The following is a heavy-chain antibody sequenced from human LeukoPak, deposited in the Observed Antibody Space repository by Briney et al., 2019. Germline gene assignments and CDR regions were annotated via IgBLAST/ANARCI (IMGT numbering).Heavy chain of an antibody. Sequence: PSETLSLTCAVSGYSISSGYYWGWTRQPPGKGLEWIGSIYHSGSTYYNPSLKSRVTISVDTSKNQFSLKLSSVTAADTAVYYCARVGYFDWFTGPDWGQGTLVTVSS. D-gene: IGHD3-9*01. J-gene: IGHJ4*02. V-gene: IGHV4-38-2*01. CDR3: ARVGYFDWFTGPD. CDR1: GYSISSGYY. CDR2: IYHSGST.